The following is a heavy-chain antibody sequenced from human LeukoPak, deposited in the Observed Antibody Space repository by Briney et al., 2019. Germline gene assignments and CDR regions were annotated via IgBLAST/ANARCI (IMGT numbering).Heavy chain of an antibody. J-gene: IGHJ4*02. Sequence: SETLSLTCAVSGGSISSSNWWSWVRQPPGKGLEWIGEIYHDGSTNYNPSLKSRVTISADKSKDQLSLKLSSVTAADTAVYYCARDPYGVDYWGQGTLVTVSS. CDR3: ARDPYGVDY. D-gene: IGHD4-17*01. V-gene: IGHV4-4*02. CDR1: GGSISSSNW. CDR2: IYHDGST.